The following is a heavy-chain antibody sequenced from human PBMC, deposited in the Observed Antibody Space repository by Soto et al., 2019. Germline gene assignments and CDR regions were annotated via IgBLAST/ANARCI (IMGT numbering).Heavy chain of an antibody. Sequence: PSETLSLTCTVSGGSISSYYWSWIRQPPGKGLEWIGYIYYSGSTNYNPSLKSRVTISVDTSKNQFSLKLSSVTAADTAVYYCARASSSSSVYYYYGLHVCGQGTTVTVSS. V-gene: IGHV4-59*01. J-gene: IGHJ6*02. CDR1: GGSISSYY. D-gene: IGHD6-6*01. CDR3: ARASSSSSVYYYYGLHV. CDR2: IYYSGST.